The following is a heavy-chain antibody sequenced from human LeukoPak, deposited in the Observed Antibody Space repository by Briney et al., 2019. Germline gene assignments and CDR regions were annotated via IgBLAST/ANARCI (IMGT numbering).Heavy chain of an antibody. J-gene: IGHJ4*02. CDR3: ARDRTSYYDSRGYTFDY. Sequence: ASVKVSCKASGYTFTSYAMDWVRQAPGQRLEWMGWINTGNGDTKYSQKFQGRVTITRDTSASTAYMELSSLRSEDTAVYYCARDRTSYYDSRGYTFDYWGQGTLVTVSS. CDR2: INTGNGDT. D-gene: IGHD3-22*01. CDR1: GYTFTSYA. V-gene: IGHV1-3*04.